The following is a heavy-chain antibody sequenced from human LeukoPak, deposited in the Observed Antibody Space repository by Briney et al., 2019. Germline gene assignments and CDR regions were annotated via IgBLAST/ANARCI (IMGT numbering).Heavy chain of an antibody. CDR2: ISAYNGNT. V-gene: IGHV1-18*01. CDR3: ARVSAAAAGTKIDY. CDR1: GYTFTSYG. D-gene: IGHD6-13*01. J-gene: IGHJ4*02. Sequence: ASVKVSCKASGYTFTSYGISWVRQAPGRGLEWMGWISAYNGNTNYAQKLQGRVTMTTDTSTSTAYMELRSLRSDDTAVYYCARVSAAAAGTKIDYWGQGTLVTVSS.